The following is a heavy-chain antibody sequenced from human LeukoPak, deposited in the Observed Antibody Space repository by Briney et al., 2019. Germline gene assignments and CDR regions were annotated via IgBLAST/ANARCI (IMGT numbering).Heavy chain of an antibody. Sequence: PGGSLRLSCEVSGFAFSSYCMNWVRQAPGKGLEWISDISTDGTAINYADSVKGRFTIYRDNAKNLLYLQMNSLRAEDTAIYYCARDSILITFGGVAPGGYFDYWGQGALVTVSS. CDR1: GFAFSSYC. D-gene: IGHD3-16*01. V-gene: IGHV3-48*01. CDR2: ISTDGTAI. CDR3: ARDSILITFGGVAPGGYFDY. J-gene: IGHJ4*02.